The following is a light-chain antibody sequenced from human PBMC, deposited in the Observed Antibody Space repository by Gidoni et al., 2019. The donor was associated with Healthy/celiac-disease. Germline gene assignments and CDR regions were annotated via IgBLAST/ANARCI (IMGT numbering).Light chain of an antibody. CDR2: GAS. CDR1: QSVSSSY. V-gene: IGKV3-20*01. CDR3: QQYGSSQWT. J-gene: IGKJ1*01. Sequence: ELVLTQSPGTLSLSPGERATLSCRASQSVSSSYLAWYQQKPGQAPRLRIYGASSRATGIPDRFSGSGSGTDFTLTISRLEPEDFAVYYCQQYGSSQWTFGQGTKVEIK.